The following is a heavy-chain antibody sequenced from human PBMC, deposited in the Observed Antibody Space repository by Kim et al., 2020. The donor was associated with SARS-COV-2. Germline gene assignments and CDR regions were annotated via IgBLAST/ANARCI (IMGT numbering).Heavy chain of an antibody. D-gene: IGHD5-18*01. Sequence: AQKFQGRVTCPADESTSTAYMELSSLRSADTAVYYCARGSVDTAFSFPDYWGQGTLVTVSS. CDR3: ARGSVDTAFSFPDY. J-gene: IGHJ4*02. V-gene: IGHV1-69*01.